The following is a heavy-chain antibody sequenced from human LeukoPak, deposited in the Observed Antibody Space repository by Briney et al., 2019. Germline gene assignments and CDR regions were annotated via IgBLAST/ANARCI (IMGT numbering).Heavy chain of an antibody. D-gene: IGHD3-10*01. J-gene: IGHJ4*02. CDR3: AKAESYYYGSGSYSFDH. CDR1: GFTFSSYA. V-gene: IGHV3-23*01. CDR2: ISGTGGST. Sequence: GGSLRLSCAASGFTFSSYAMSWVRQAPGKGLEWGSAISGTGGSTYYADSVQGRLTISTDNSKNTLYLQLNSLRAEETAVYYCAKAESYYYGSGSYSFDHWGQGTLVTVSS.